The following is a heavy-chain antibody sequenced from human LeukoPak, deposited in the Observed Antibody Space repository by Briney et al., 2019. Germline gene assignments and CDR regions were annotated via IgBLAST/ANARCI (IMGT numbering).Heavy chain of an antibody. CDR3: ARDRGSYYYDSSGYYYDY. Sequence: PGGSLRLSCAASGFTFSSYWMSWLRQAPGKGLEWVANIKQDGSEKYYVDSVKGRFTISRDNAKNSLYLQMNSLRAEDTAVYYCARDRGSYYYDSSGYYYDYWGQGTLVTVSS. CDR1: GFTFSSYW. CDR2: IKQDGSEK. J-gene: IGHJ4*02. V-gene: IGHV3-7*01. D-gene: IGHD3-22*01.